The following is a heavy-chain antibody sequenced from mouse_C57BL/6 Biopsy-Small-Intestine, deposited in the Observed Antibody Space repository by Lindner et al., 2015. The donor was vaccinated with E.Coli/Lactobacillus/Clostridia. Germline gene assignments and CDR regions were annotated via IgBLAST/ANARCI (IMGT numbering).Heavy chain of an antibody. CDR2: IHPQSGNT. V-gene: IGHV1-84*01. CDR3: ARGNLWYFDV. J-gene: IGHJ1*01. Sequence: VDKRPGQGLEWIGWIHPQSGNTKYNEKLKGKATLTVDTSSSTVYMQLSSLTSEDSGVYFCARGNLWYFDVWGAGTTVTVSS.